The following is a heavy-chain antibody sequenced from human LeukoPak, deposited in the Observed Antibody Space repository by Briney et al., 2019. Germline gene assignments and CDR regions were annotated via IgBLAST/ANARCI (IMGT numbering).Heavy chain of an antibody. CDR2: IYYSGST. CDR3: ARGSIVVTPHFDY. D-gene: IGHD1-26*01. J-gene: IGHJ4*02. CDR1: GGSISSYY. V-gene: IGHV4-59*01. Sequence: SETLSLTCTVSGGSISSYYWSWIRQPPGKGLEWIGYIYYSGSTNYNPSLKSRVTISVDTSKNQFSLKLSSVTAADTAVYYCARGSIVVTPHFDYWGQGTLVTVSS.